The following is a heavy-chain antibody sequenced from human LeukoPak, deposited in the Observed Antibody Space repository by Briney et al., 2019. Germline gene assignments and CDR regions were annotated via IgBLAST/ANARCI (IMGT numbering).Heavy chain of an antibody. D-gene: IGHD6-19*01. CDR3: ARAGYTSGYDY. CDR2: IKEDGSDK. J-gene: IGHJ4*02. V-gene: IGHV3-7*01. Sequence: GGSLRLSCAASAFTFSSYSMNWVSQAPGKGLEWLANIKEDGSDKYYVDSVKGRFTISRDNAKNSLYLQMNNLRVEDTAVYYCARAGYTSGYDYWGQGTLVTVSS. CDR1: AFTFSSYS.